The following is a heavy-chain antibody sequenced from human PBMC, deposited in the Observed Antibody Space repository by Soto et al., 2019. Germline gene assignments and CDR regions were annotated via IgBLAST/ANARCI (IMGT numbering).Heavy chain of an antibody. CDR3: AKDEGVGGTLGLFDY. Sequence: QVQLVESGGGAVQPGESLRLSCVASGFDFTYYAMHWVRQAPGKGLESVAVMSSDGSKIHHTDSVKGRITISRDNSKNTLYLQMNSLRKEDTAVYFCAKDEGVGGTLGLFDYWGQGNVVSVSS. CDR1: GFDFTYYA. V-gene: IGHV3-30*18. J-gene: IGHJ4*02. D-gene: IGHD1-26*01. CDR2: MSSDGSKI.